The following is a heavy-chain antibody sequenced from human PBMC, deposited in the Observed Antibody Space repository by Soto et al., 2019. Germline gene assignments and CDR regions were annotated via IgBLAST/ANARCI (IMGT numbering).Heavy chain of an antibody. D-gene: IGHD6-6*01. Sequence: QVQLVQSGAEVKKPGSSLKVSCRASEGTFSSYAVSWVRQAPGQGLEWMGVIIPLLNTPKYVQKFQGRVTITADASATTAYMELSSLRAEDTAVYYCARESSSPNYYYYGMDVWGQGTTVTVSS. CDR3: ARESSSPNYYYYGMDV. CDR1: EGTFSSYA. CDR2: IIPLLNTP. V-gene: IGHV1-69*01. J-gene: IGHJ6*02.